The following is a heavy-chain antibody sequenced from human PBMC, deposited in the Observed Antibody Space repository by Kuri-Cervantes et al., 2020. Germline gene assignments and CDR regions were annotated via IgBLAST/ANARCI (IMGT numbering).Heavy chain of an antibody. J-gene: IGHJ4*02. V-gene: IGHV5-51*01. CDR1: GYSFTSYW. CDR2: IYPGDSDT. D-gene: IGHD2-2*01. Sequence: KVSCKGSGYSFTSYWIGWVRQMPGKGLEWMGIIYPGDSDTRYSPSFQGQVTISADKSISTAYLQWSSLKASDTAMYCCARHTSLTSFDYWGQGTLVTVSS. CDR3: ARHTSLTSFDY.